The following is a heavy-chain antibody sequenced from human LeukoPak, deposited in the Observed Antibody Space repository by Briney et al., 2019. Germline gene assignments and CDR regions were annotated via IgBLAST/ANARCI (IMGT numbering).Heavy chain of an antibody. V-gene: IGHV3-64*01. D-gene: IGHD1-26*01. CDR1: GFTFSTYA. Sequence: GGSLRLSCAASGFTFSTYAMNWVRQAPGKGLEYVSAISSNGGSTYYAKSVKGRFTISRDNSKNTLYLQTGSLRAEDMAVYYCAGSGGSYDYWGQGTLVTVSS. J-gene: IGHJ4*02. CDR3: AGSGGSYDY. CDR2: ISSNGGST.